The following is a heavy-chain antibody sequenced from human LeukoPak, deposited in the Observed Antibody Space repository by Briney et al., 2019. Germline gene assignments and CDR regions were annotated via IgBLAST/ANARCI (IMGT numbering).Heavy chain of an antibody. J-gene: IGHJ3*02. CDR2: IYSGGST. V-gene: IGHV3-53*01. Sequence: GGSLRLSCAASGFTVSSNYMSWVRQAPGKGLEWVSVIYSGGSTYYADSVKGRFTISRDNSKNTLYLQMNSLRAEDTAVHYCARVIPGSLDAFDIWGQGTMVTVSS. CDR1: GFTVSSNY. CDR3: ARVIPGSLDAFDI. D-gene: IGHD3-16*01.